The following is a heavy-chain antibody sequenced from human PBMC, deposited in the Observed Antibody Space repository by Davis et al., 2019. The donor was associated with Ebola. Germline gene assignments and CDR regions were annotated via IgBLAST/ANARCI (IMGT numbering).Heavy chain of an antibody. CDR2: IYYSGST. CDR1: GGSISSYY. J-gene: IGHJ4*02. Sequence: SETLSLTCTVSGGSISSYYWSWIRQPPGKGLEWIGYIYYSGSTNCNPSLKRRVPISGDTSKNQFSLKLSFVTAADTAVYYCARDRTWYRGGAFDYWGQGTLVTVSS. CDR3: ARDRTWYRGGAFDY. D-gene: IGHD1-26*01. V-gene: IGHV4-59*01.